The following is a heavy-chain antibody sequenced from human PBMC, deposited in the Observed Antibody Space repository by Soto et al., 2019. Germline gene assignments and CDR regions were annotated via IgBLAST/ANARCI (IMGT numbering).Heavy chain of an antibody. V-gene: IGHV3-30*14. J-gene: IGHJ6*04. Sequence: SLRLSCAASRFTFSYYAMHWIRQAPGKGLEWMAVILSDGSKQYYADSVKGRFTISRDTSENTLHLQMDSLRAEDTAVYYCASDDVLCDGGRCYGVPLDVRLKGTTVTSPQ. D-gene: IGHD2-15*01. CDR1: RFTFSYYA. CDR2: ILSDGSKQ. CDR3: ASDDVLCDGGRCYGVPLDV.